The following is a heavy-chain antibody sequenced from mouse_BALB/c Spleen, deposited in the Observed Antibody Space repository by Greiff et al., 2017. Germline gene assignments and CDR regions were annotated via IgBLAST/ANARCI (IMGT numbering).Heavy chain of an antibody. CDR3: ARDFGITTDYAMDY. CDR1: GYAFSSSW. J-gene: IGHJ4*01. CDR2: IYPGDGDT. Sequence: QVQLQQSGPELVKPGASVKISCKASGYAFSSSWMNWVKQRPGQGLEWIGRIYPGDGDTNYNGKFKGKATLTADKSSSTAYMQLSSLTSVDSAVYFCARDFGITTDYAMDYWGQGTSVTVSS. V-gene: IGHV1-82*01. D-gene: IGHD2-4*01.